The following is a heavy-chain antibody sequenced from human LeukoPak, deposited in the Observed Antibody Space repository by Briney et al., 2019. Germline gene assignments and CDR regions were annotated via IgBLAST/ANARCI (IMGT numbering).Heavy chain of an antibody. CDR1: GGSFSGYY. CDR2: INHSGST. J-gene: IGHJ6*02. D-gene: IGHD6-13*01. Sequence: KPSETLSLTCAVYGGSFSGYYWSWIRQPPGKGLEWIGEINHSGSTNYNPSLKSRVTISVDTSKNQFSLKLSSVTAADTAVYYCARGPRFVEAVASSSWYRIPFYYYGMDVWGQGTTVTVSS. V-gene: IGHV4-34*01. CDR3: ARGPRFVEAVASSSWYRIPFYYYGMDV.